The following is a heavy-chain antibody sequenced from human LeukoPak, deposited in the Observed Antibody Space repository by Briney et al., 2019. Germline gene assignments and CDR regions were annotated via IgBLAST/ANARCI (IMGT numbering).Heavy chain of an antibody. D-gene: IGHD3-9*01. CDR3: ARVHDTTGYYHYFDS. V-gene: IGHV3-30*04. J-gene: IGHJ4*02. CDR2: ISYHGSNE. Sequence: GGSLRLSCEASGFTFSTYPMHWVRQAPDKGLEWVAMISYHGSNEYYADSVKGRFTISRDNSKNTLYLQMNNPRVEDTAIYYRARVHDTTGYYHYFDSWGQGTLVTVSS. CDR1: GFTFSTYP.